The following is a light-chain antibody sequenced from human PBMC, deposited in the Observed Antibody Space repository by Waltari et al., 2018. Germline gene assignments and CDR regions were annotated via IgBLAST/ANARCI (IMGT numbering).Light chain of an antibody. CDR3: QQSYSFPLT. CDR1: QNIGTS. Sequence: DIKMTQPPPPRSASGGDRVTIACRASQNIGTSLTGYQQRPGRAPKLLIYAASSLHSGVPARFSGRGSGTDFTLTISSLQPEDFATYYCQQSYSFPLTFGPGTTVDFK. V-gene: IGKV1-39*01. J-gene: IGKJ3*01. CDR2: AAS.